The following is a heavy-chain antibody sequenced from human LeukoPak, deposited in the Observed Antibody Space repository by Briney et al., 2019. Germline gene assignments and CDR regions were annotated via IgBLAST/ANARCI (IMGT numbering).Heavy chain of an antibody. CDR2: ISNSAGSI. Sequence: GSLRLSCAASGFTFSSYEMNWVRQAPGKGLEWVSYISNSAGSIYYADSVKGRFTISRDNAKNSLYLQMNSPRAEDTAIYYCVSAYGGLLDYWGQGTLVTVSS. D-gene: IGHD3-16*01. V-gene: IGHV3-48*03. CDR1: GFTFSSYE. J-gene: IGHJ4*02. CDR3: VSAYGGLLDY.